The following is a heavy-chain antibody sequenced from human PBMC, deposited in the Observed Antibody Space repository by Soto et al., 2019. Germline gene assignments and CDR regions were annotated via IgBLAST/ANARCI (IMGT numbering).Heavy chain of an antibody. V-gene: IGHV1-69*02. CDR1: GGTFSSYT. D-gene: IGHD4-17*01. Sequence: SVKVSCKASGGTFSSYTISWVRQAPGQGLEWMGRIIPILGIANYARKFQGRVTITADKSTSTAYMELSSLRSEDTAVYYCARSLSTVTTAISYAYYYYYYMDVWGKGTTVTVSS. J-gene: IGHJ6*03. CDR3: ARSLSTVTTAISYAYYYYYYMDV. CDR2: IIPILGIA.